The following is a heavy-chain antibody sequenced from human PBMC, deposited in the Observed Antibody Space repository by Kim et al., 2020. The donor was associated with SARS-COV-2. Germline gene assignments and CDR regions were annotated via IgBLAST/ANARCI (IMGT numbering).Heavy chain of an antibody. CDR3: AKDPEQQLVLPNWFDP. Sequence: GGSLRLSCAASGFTFSSYAMSWVRQAPGKGLEWVSAISGSGGSTYYADSVKGRFTISRDNSKNTLYLQMNSLRAEDTAVYYCAKDPEQQLVLPNWFDPWGQGTLVTVSS. CDR1: GFTFSSYA. D-gene: IGHD6-13*01. CDR2: ISGSGGST. V-gene: IGHV3-23*01. J-gene: IGHJ5*02.